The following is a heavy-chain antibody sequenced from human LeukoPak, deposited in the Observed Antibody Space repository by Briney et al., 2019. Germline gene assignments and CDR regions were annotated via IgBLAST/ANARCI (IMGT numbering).Heavy chain of an antibody. D-gene: IGHD3-3*01. CDR3: ARGRPLNLLRFLEWSRRWFDP. Sequence: ASVKVSCKASGYTFTSYDINWVRQATGQGLEWMGWMNPNSGNTGYAQKFQGRVTMTRNTFISTAYMELSSLRSEDTAVYYCARGRPLNLLRFLEWSRRWFDPWGQGTLVTVSS. CDR2: MNPNSGNT. J-gene: IGHJ5*02. V-gene: IGHV1-8*01. CDR1: GYTFTSYD.